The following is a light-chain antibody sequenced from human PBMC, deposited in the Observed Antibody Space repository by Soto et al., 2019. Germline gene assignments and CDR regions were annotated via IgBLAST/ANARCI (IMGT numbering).Light chain of an antibody. CDR3: QQRSIWPLT. J-gene: IGKJ4*01. V-gene: IGKV3-11*01. CDR1: QSINTF. Sequence: EVLLTQSPATLSVSPGESVTLSCRASQSINTFLAWYQQKPGQAPRLLIYDASSRAAGVPARFSGRGSGTDFTLTINSLEPEDFAVYHCQQRSIWPLTFGGGTRME. CDR2: DAS.